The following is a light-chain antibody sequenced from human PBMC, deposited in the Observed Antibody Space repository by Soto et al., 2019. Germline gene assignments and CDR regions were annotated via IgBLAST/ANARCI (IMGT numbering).Light chain of an antibody. V-gene: IGKV1-39*01. Sequence: DIEMTQSPSSLSASVGDRVTITCRASQSISNYLNWYQHKPGKVPKLLIYAASSLQSGVPTRFSGSGSGTDFTLTISSLQPEDFATYYCQQSYGTPLTFDGGTKVEIK. CDR2: AAS. CDR1: QSISNY. J-gene: IGKJ4*01. CDR3: QQSYGTPLT.